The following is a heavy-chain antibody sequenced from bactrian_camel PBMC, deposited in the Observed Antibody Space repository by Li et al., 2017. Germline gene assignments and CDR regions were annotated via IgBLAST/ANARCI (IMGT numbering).Heavy chain of an antibody. CDR1: TITFDRRC. CDR3: AARSLWNGCDTTWLKNPLVDESTN. CDR2: IDSDGIA. V-gene: IGHV3S53*01. J-gene: IGHJ4*01. D-gene: IGHD2*01. Sequence: VQLVESGGGPVQSGGSLRLACKPTTITFDRRCMGWFRQAPGKEREGVAAIDSDGIASYADPVKGRFTISKDNANNTVNLMMNSLKPEDTAMYYCAARSLWNGCDTTWLKNPLVDESTNWGQGTQVTVS.